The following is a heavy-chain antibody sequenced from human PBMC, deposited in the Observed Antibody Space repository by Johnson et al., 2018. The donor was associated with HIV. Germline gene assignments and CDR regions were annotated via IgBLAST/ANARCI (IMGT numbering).Heavy chain of an antibody. J-gene: IGHJ3*02. CDR3: ASTGSGSDDAFDI. CDR2: IYSGGST. V-gene: IGHV3-66*01. Sequence: EVQLVESGGGLVQPGGSLRLSCAASGFTVSSNYMTWVRQAPGKGLEWVSVIYSGGSTYYADSVKGRFTISRDNFKNTLYLQMNSLRAEDTAVYYCASTGSGSDDAFDIWGQGTMVTVSS. CDR1: GFTVSSNY. D-gene: IGHD3-10*01.